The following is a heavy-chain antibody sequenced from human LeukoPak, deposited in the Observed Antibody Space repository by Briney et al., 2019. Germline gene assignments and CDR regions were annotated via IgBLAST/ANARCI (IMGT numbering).Heavy chain of an antibody. CDR2: IKQDGSEK. Sequence: GGSLRLSCAASGFTFSSYWMSWVRQAPGKGLEWVANIKQDGSEKYYVDSVKGRFTISRDNAKNSLYLQMNSLRAEDTAVHYCARDQRTYYYDSSRAGGAFDIWGQGTMVTVSS. J-gene: IGHJ3*02. V-gene: IGHV3-7*01. D-gene: IGHD3-22*01. CDR3: ARDQRTYYYDSSRAGGAFDI. CDR1: GFTFSSYW.